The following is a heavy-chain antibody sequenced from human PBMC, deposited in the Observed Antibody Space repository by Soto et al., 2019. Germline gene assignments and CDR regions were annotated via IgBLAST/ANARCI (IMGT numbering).Heavy chain of an antibody. CDR2: ISYDGSNK. CDR1: GFTFSSYA. Sequence: VGSLRLSCAASGFTFSSYAMHWVRQAPGKGLEWVAVISYDGSNKYYADSVKGRFTISRDNSKNTLYLQMNSLRAEDTAVYYCARGGPRGAVTNNWFDPWGQGTLVTVSS. CDR3: ARGGPRGAVTNNWFDP. V-gene: IGHV3-30-3*01. J-gene: IGHJ5*02. D-gene: IGHD4-17*01.